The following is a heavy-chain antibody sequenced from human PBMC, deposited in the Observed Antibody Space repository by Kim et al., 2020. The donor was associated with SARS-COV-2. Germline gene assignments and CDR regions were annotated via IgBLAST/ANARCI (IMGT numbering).Heavy chain of an antibody. Sequence: SVTVSCKASGGTFSSYAISWVRQAPGQGLEWMGGIIPIFGTANYAQKFQGRVTITADESTSTAYMELSSLRSEDTAVYYCARASTVTTSLVPGYYYYGMDVWGQGTTVTVSS. CDR2: IIPIFGTA. D-gene: IGHD4-17*01. CDR3: ARASTVTTSLVPGYYYYGMDV. J-gene: IGHJ6*02. V-gene: IGHV1-69*13. CDR1: GGTFSSYA.